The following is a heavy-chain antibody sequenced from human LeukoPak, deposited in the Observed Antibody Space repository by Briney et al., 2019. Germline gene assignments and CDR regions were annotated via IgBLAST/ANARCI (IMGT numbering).Heavy chain of an antibody. J-gene: IGHJ4*02. D-gene: IGHD6-13*01. CDR1: GGSISSSSYY. CDR2: IYYSGST. Sequence: PSETLSLTCTVSGGSISSSSYYWGWTRQPPGKGLEWIGSIYYSGSTYYNPSLKSRVTISVDTSKNQFSLKLSSVTAADTAVYYCATYSSSWYDVRGYFDYWGQGTLVTVSS. V-gene: IGHV4-39*07. CDR3: ATYSSSWYDVRGYFDY.